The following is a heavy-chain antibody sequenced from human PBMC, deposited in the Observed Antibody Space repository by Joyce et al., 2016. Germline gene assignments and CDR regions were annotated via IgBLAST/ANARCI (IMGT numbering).Heavy chain of an antibody. CDR2: INPDGSDR. CDR3: ARDRADPPVDHTLFDY. D-gene: IGHD5-12*01. J-gene: IGHJ4*02. V-gene: IGHV3-74*01. CDR1: GFTFSRHW. Sequence: EVKLVESGGGLVQPGGSMRLSCVASGFTFSRHWIHWVSQDPVKGLVWVSRINPDGSDRQYADSVKGRFTISRDNTKNTLYLQMNSLRADDTAVYYCARDRADPPVDHTLFDYWGQGTLVSVSS.